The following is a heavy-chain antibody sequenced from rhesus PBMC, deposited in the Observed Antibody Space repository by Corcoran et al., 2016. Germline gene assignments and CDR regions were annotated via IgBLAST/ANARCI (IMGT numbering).Heavy chain of an antibody. CDR2: IYGQRPRP. J-gene: IGHJ5-2*02. CDR1: GGSISDSYR. CDR3: ATRGAPVQLELYARDISLDV. Sequence: QVQLQESGPGVVKPSETLSLTCAVSGGSISDSYRWSWIRQPPGKGLEWIGYIYGQRPRPTHTPPLKGRVTNSKAPSKNQFSLKLGSGTAADTAVYYCATRGAPVQLELYARDISLDVWGRGVLVTVSS. D-gene: IGHD1-1*01. V-gene: IGHV4S10*01.